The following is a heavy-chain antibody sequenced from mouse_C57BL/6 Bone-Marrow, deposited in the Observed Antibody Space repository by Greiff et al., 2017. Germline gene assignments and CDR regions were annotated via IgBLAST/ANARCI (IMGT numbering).Heavy chain of an antibody. J-gene: IGHJ2*01. Sequence: QVQLQQPGAELVKPGASVKLSCTASGYTFTSYWMHWVQQRPGRGLEWIGRIDPNGGGTKYNEKFKSKATLTVEQPSSTAHMQLSSLTSEDSSIYYCAKEVTTVDYCDYWGQGTTLTVSS. CDR3: AKEVTTVDYCDY. D-gene: IGHD1-1*01. CDR1: GYTFTSYW. CDR2: IDPNGGGT. V-gene: IGHV1-72*01.